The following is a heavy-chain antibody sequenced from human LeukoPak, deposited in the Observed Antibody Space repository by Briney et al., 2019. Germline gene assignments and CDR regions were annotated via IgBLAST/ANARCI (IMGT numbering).Heavy chain of an antibody. Sequence: PGGSLRLSCAASGFTFSSYAMSWVRQAPGKVLEGVSAISGSGGSTYYADSVKGRFTISRDNSKNTLYLQMHRLRAEDTAVYYCAKDPFSGSYPRDGFDYWGQGTLVTVSS. V-gene: IGHV3-23*01. D-gene: IGHD1-26*01. CDR2: ISGSGGST. CDR3: AKDPFSGSYPRDGFDY. J-gene: IGHJ4*02. CDR1: GFTFSSYA.